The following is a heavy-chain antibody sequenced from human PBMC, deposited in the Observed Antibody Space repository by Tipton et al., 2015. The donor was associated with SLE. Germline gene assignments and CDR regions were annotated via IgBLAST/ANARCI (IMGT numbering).Heavy chain of an antibody. D-gene: IGHD5-12*01. CDR2: IYYSGST. CDR3: ARSSVATVGWYFDL. V-gene: IGHV4-39*01. CDR1: GGSITSSGYY. J-gene: IGHJ2*01. Sequence: LRISCTVSGGSITSSGYYWGWIRQHPVKGLEWIGSIYYSGSTYYNPSLKSRVTITVDTSKNQFSLKLSSVTAADTAVYYCARSSVATVGWYFDLWGRGTLVTVSS.